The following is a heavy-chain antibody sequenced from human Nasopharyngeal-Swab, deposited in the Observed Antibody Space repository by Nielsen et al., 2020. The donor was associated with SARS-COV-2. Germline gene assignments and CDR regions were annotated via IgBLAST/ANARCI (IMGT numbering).Heavy chain of an antibody. CDR3: ASGGSGVFGVVIYAFDI. V-gene: IGHV1-24*01. D-gene: IGHD3-3*01. CDR1: GYTLTVLP. CDR2: VTPEDGEP. Sequence: ASAQVSCKVSGYTLTVLPIHWVRQAPGKGLEWMGTVTPEDGEPIYAQNFQGRVTMTEDTSTYTAFLKLSSLRSEDTAVYYCASGGSGVFGVVIYAFDIWGPGTLVTVSS. J-gene: IGHJ3*02.